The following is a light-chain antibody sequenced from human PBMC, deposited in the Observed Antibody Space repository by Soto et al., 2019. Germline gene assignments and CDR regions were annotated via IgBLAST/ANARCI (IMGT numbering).Light chain of an antibody. V-gene: IGLV1-40*01. CDR3: QSHDASLSGYV. Sequence: QAVVTQPPSVSGAPGQRVTISCTGSSSNIGAGYDVHWYQQLPGTAPKLLIYGNTNRPSGVPDRFSGSKSGTSASLAITGLQAADEADYYCQSHDASLSGYVCGTGTKLTVL. CDR2: GNT. J-gene: IGLJ1*01. CDR1: SSNIGAGYD.